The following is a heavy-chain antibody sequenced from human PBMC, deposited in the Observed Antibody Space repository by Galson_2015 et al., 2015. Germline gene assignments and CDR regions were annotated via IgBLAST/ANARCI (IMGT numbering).Heavy chain of an antibody. D-gene: IGHD3-3*01. J-gene: IGHJ5*02. CDR1: SGAFNSGVFY. CDR3: ARTRLTIFGAFIPGDNWFDP. CDR2: IYYNGST. V-gene: IGHV4-31*11. Sequence: TLSLTCAVSSGAFNSGVFYWSWIRQPPGKGLEWIGYIYYNGSTSYNPSLKSRLIMSLDTSENQVSLRLTSVIAADTAVYYCARTRLTIFGAFIPGDNWFDPWGQGTLVTVSS.